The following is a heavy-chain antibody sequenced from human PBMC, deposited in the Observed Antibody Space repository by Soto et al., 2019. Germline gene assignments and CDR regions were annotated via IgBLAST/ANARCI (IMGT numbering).Heavy chain of an antibody. CDR2: ISSSAVTT. Sequence: PGGSLRLSCGASGFTFSSYAMSWVRQAPGKGLEWVSSISSSAVTTNYADSVKGRFTISRDNSNNTLYLQMNSLRAEDTAVYYCARRPVTYYFDYWGQGQWSPSPQ. V-gene: IGHV3-23*01. D-gene: IGHD4-17*01. CDR3: ARRPVTYYFDY. CDR1: GFTFSSYA. J-gene: IGHJ4*02.